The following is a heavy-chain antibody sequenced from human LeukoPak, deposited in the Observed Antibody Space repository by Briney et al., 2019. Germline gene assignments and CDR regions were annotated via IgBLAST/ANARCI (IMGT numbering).Heavy chain of an antibody. D-gene: IGHD2-15*01. V-gene: IGHV3-20*04. CDR3: ARGYCSGGSCWYFDH. Sequence: GGSLRLSCAASGFTFDDYGMSRIRQGPGKGLEWVSGINWNGGSIGYADSVKGRFTISRDNAKNSLFLQMNSLRAEDTALYYCARGYCSGGSCWYFDHWGQGTLVTVSS. CDR2: INWNGGSI. J-gene: IGHJ4*02. CDR1: GFTFDDYG.